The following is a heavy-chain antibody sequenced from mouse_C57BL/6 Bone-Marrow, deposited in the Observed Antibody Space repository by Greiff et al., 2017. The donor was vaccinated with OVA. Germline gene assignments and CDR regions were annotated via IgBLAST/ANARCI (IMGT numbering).Heavy chain of an antibody. Sequence: VQLQQSGPELVKPGASVKISCKASGYTFTDYYMNWVKQSHGKSLEWIGDINPNNGGTSYNQKFKGKATLTVDKSSSTAYMELRSLTSEDSAVYYCASNYYGSSLYWGQGTLVTVSA. V-gene: IGHV1-26*01. CDR2: INPNNGGT. CDR1: GYTFTDYY. CDR3: ASNYYGSSLY. D-gene: IGHD1-1*01. J-gene: IGHJ3*01.